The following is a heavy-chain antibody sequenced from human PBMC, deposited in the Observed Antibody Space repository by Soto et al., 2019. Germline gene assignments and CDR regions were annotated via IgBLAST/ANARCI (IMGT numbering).Heavy chain of an antibody. CDR1: GFLFTSYG. CDR2: ISFDGNEK. CDR3: AKAWYGMDA. Sequence: QVQLVESGGGVVQPGMSLRLSCAASGFLFTSYGMHWVRQAPGKGLEWVAFISFDGNEKHYADSVKGRFTISRDNSKNTLDLQMNSLKSEDTAVYYCAKAWYGMDAWGPGMTVIVSS. V-gene: IGHV3-30*18. J-gene: IGHJ6*02.